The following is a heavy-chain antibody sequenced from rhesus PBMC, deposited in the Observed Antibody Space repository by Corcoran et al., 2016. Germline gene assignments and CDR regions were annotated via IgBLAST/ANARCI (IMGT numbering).Heavy chain of an antibody. J-gene: IGHJ4*01. V-gene: IGHV3S16*01. CDR2: ISRASTDI. CDR1: GFTFSDYY. CDR3: TRGDYNFWTGYSDYFDF. D-gene: IGHD3-3*01. Sequence: EVQLVESGGGLVPPGGSLRLSCAASGFTFSDYYMTWVRQAPGKGLEWVSSISRASTDIYYNDSVKGRFTVSRDNAKNSLSLQMNSLKTEDTAVYYCTRGDYNFWTGYSDYFDFWGQGVLVTVSA.